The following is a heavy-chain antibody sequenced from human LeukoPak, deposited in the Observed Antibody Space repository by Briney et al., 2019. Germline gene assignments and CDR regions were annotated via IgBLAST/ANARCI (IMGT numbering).Heavy chain of an antibody. CDR1: GFTFSSYG. Sequence: GGSLRLSCAASGFTFSSYGMHWVRQAPGKGLEWVAVISYDGSNKYYADSVKGGFTISRDNSKNTLYLQMNSLRAEDTAVYYCAREGIRGVIINPFDYWGQGTLVTVSS. V-gene: IGHV3-30*03. CDR2: ISYDGSNK. J-gene: IGHJ4*02. D-gene: IGHD3-10*01. CDR3: AREGIRGVIINPFDY.